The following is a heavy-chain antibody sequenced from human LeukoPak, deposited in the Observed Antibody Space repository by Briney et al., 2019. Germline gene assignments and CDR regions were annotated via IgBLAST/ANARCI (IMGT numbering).Heavy chain of an antibody. J-gene: IGHJ4*02. CDR3: VRLRKGRYFDYIFDL. CDR2: VYYSGST. D-gene: IGHD3-9*01. Sequence: PSETLSLTCSVSGVSVTNSLVSWGCIRQPPGKGLEWVGNVYYSGSTASNPSLRSRVTMSVDTSKNQFALKMRSVTTADTAVYYCVRLRKGRYFDYIFDLWGQGTLVTVSS. CDR1: GVSVTNSLVS. V-gene: IGHV4-39*01.